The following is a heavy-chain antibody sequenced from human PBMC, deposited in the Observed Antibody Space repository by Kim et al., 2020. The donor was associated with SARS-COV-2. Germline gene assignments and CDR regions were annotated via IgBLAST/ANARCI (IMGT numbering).Heavy chain of an antibody. D-gene: IGHD6-13*01. Sequence: SETLSLTCTVSGGSISSSSYYWGWIRQPPGKGLEWIGSIYYSVRTYYNPSLTSRVTISVDTSKNRFSLKLSSVTAADTAVYYCASHGSSSWHLDFWGQGT. CDR3: ASHGSSSWHLDF. V-gene: IGHV4-39*01. CDR1: GGSISSSSYY. J-gene: IGHJ4*02. CDR2: IYYSVRT.